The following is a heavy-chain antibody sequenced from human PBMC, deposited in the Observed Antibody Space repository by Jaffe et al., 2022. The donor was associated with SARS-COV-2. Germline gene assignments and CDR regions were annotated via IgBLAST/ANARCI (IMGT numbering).Heavy chain of an antibody. CDR3: TSLIGWP. V-gene: IGHV3-15*01. D-gene: IGHD2-15*01. CDR1: GFTFTPAW. Sequence: EVQLVESGGGLVRPGGSLRLSCAASGFTFTPAWMTWVRQAPGKGLEWVGRIKSRTDGGTIDYAAPVKGRFTISRDDSKKTLYLDMNSLENEDTAVYYCTSLIGWPWGQGTLVTVSS. CDR2: IKSRTDGGTI. J-gene: IGHJ5*02.